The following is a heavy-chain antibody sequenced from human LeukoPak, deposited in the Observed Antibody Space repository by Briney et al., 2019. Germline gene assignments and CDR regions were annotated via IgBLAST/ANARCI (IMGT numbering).Heavy chain of an antibody. CDR2: ISSSSSTI. J-gene: IGHJ4*02. CDR3: VKGRRRGYAYGTLES. CDR1: GFTFSNYN. V-gene: IGHV3-48*04. D-gene: IGHD5-18*01. Sequence: GGSLRLSCTASGFTFSNYNMNWVRQAPGKGLEWVSYISSSSSTIYYADSVKGRFTISRDNNKNSLYLQMNGLRTDDTGLYYCVKGRRRGYAYGTLESWGQGTLVTVSS.